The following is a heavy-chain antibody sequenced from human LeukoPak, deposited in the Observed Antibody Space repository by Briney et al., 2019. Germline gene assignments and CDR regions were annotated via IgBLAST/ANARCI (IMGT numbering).Heavy chain of an antibody. Sequence: ASVKVSCKASGYTFTSYDISWVRQAPGQGLEWMGWISAYNDNTNYAQKFQGRVTITADESTSTAYMELSSLRSEDTAVYYCARTAVAGNGWFDPWGQGTLVTVSS. CDR3: ARTAVAGNGWFDP. V-gene: IGHV1-18*01. CDR2: ISAYNDNT. CDR1: GYTFTSYD. D-gene: IGHD6-19*01. J-gene: IGHJ5*02.